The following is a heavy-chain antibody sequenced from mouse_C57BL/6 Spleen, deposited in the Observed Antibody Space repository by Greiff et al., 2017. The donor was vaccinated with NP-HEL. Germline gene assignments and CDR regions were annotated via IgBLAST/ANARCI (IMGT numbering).Heavy chain of an antibody. V-gene: IGHV1-64*01. CDR2: IPPNSGST. D-gene: IGHD3-2*02. Sequence: QVQLQQPGAELVKPGASVKLSCKASGYTFTSYWMHWVKQRPGQGLEWIGMIPPNSGSTNYNEKFKSKATLTVDKSSSTAYMQLSSLTSEDSAVYYCARGAAHSSGYGYWGQGTTLTVSS. J-gene: IGHJ2*01. CDR3: ARGAAHSSGYGY. CDR1: GYTFTSYW.